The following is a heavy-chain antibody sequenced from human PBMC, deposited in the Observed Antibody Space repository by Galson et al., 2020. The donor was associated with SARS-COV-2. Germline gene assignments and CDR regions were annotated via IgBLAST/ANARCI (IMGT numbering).Heavy chain of an antibody. D-gene: IGHD6-13*01. CDR3: AREVRSSNNDAFDI. J-gene: IGHJ3*02. Sequence: GESLKISCAASGFTFSDYYMSWIRQAPGKGLEWVSYIISSGTTIYYADSVKGRFTMSRDNAKNSLYLQMNSLRAEDTAVYYCAREVRSSNNDAFDIWGQGTMVTVSS. V-gene: IGHV3-11*04. CDR2: IISSGTTI. CDR1: GFTFSDYY.